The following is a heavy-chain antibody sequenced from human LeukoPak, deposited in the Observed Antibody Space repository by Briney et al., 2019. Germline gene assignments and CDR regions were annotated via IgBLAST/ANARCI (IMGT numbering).Heavy chain of an antibody. CDR3: ARDLTFDY. CDR1: GGSISSSNYY. CDR2: IYYSGST. J-gene: IGHJ4*02. V-gene: IGHV4-39*02. Sequence: SETLSLTCTVSGGSISSSNYYWGWIRQPPGKGLEWIGSIYYSGSTYYNPSLKSRVTIFVDTSKNQFSLNLRSVTAADTAVYYCARDLTFDYWGQGALVTVSS.